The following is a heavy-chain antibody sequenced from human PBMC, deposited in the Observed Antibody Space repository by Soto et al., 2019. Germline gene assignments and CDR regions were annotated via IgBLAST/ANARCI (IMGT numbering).Heavy chain of an antibody. J-gene: IGHJ3*02. CDR3: ARDLYCSGGSCPGFFAI. V-gene: IGHV1-3*01. Sequence: ASVKVSCKASGYTFTSYAMHWVRQAPGQRLEWMGWINGGNGNTKYSQKFQGRVTITRDTSASTAYMELSSLRSEDTAVYYFARDLYCSGGSCPGFFAIWGQGTLV. CDR2: INGGNGNT. D-gene: IGHD2-15*01. CDR1: GYTFTSYA.